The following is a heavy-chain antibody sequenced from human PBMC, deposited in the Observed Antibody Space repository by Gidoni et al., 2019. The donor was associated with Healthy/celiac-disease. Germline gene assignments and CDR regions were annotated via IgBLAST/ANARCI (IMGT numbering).Heavy chain of an antibody. Sequence: QLQLQESGPGLVKPSETLSLTCTVSGGSISSNNYYWGWIRQPPGKGLEWIGSIYYCGSTYYNPSLKSRVTISVDTSKNQFSLKRSSVTAADTAVYYCARHGGGAVAYCGGDCSDLGPFDYWGQGTLVTVSS. CDR3: ARHGGGAVAYCGGDCSDLGPFDY. D-gene: IGHD2-21*02. CDR2: IYYCGST. CDR1: GGSISSNNYY. V-gene: IGHV4-39*01. J-gene: IGHJ4*02.